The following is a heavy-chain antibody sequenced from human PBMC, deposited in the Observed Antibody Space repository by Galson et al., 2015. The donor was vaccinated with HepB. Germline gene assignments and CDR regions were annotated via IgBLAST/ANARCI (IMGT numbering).Heavy chain of an antibody. V-gene: IGHV1-3*01. Sequence: SVKVSCKASGYTFTSYAMHWVRQAPGQRLEWMGWINAGNGNTKYSQKFQGRVTITRDTTASTAYMELSSMRSEDTAVYYCARGRSYYYDSSVGSLDYWGQGTLVTVSS. CDR3: ARGRSYYYDSSVGSLDY. D-gene: IGHD3-22*01. J-gene: IGHJ4*02. CDR1: GYTFTSYA. CDR2: INAGNGNT.